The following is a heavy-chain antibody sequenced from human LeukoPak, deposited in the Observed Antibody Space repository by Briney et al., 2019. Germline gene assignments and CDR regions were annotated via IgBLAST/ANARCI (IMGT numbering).Heavy chain of an antibody. CDR2: ISYDGSNK. Sequence: GSLRLSCAASGFTFSSYAMHWVRQAPGKGLEWVAVISYDGSNKYYADSVKGRFTISRDNPKNTLYLQMNSLRAEDTAVYYCAKDGGYSYGLDYWGQGTLVTVSS. CDR1: GFTFSSYA. V-gene: IGHV3-30*04. J-gene: IGHJ4*02. CDR3: AKDGGYSYGLDY. D-gene: IGHD5-18*01.